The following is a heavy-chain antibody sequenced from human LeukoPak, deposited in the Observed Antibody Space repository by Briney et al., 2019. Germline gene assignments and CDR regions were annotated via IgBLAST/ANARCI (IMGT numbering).Heavy chain of an antibody. CDR1: GFTFSRYW. CDR2: IKTDGSST. D-gene: IGHD2-2*01. V-gene: IGHV3-74*03. J-gene: IGHJ6*03. Sequence: GGSLRLSCGASGFTFSRYWMHWARQTPGKGRMGVSRIKTDGSSTPYADSVKGGFTISRDNAKNPLYLQMNSLRDEDTAVYYCGGGFAVVPAGLMDVWGKGTTVTVSS. CDR3: GGGFAVVPAGLMDV.